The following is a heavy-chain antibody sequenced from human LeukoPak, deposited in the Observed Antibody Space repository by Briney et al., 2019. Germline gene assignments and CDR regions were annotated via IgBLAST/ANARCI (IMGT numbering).Heavy chain of an antibody. CDR3: AKVVYSSSYQYYFDY. J-gene: IGHJ4*02. CDR1: GFTFRGYA. D-gene: IGHD6-6*01. Sequence: PGGSLRLSCAASGFTFRGYAMSWVRQAPGKGLERVSAISGSGGSTYYADSVKGRFTISRDNSKNTLYLQMNSLSAEDTAVYYCAKVVYSSSYQYYFDYWGQGTLVTVSS. CDR2: ISGSGGST. V-gene: IGHV3-23*01.